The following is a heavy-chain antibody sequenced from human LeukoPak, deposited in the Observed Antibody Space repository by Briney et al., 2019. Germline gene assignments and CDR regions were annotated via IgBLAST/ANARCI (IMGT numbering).Heavy chain of an antibody. CDR1: GFTFSSNW. V-gene: IGHV3-7*01. J-gene: IGHJ4*02. CDR3: ASPQHRGWTFNY. D-gene: IGHD6-19*01. CDR2: IKNDASEK. Sequence: PGGSLRLSCAASGFTFSSNWMSWVRQVPGKGLEWVANIKNDASEKYYVDSVKGRFTISRDNAKNSVYLQMNSLRAEDTAVYYCASPQHRGWTFNYWGQGALVTVSS.